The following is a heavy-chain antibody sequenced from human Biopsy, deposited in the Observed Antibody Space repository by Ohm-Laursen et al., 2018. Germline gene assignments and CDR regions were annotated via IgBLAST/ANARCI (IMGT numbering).Heavy chain of an antibody. V-gene: IGHV4-30-4*01. D-gene: IGHD4-23*01. CDR2: ALFTGTT. Sequence: SQTLSLTCSVSGVSMRSYDVYWNWIRQGPGKGLQWIGTALFTGTTYYNPALRGRLSLSIDTSMKQMTLKLWSVSVADTAVYYCARQTAYAGDMRYGLYVWDPGIKVSVS. J-gene: IGHJ6*02. CDR1: GVSMRSYDVY. CDR3: ARQTAYAGDMRYGLYV.